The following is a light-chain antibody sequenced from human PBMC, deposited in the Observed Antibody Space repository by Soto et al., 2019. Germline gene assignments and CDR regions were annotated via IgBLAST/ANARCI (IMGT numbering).Light chain of an antibody. V-gene: IGKV1D-16*01. Sequence: DVQMTQSPSSLSASVGDRVTITCRASQDINSYLAWYQQKPGNAPKSLIYAASSLQTGVPSRFCGSESGTDFTVTISNLQPEDSATYYCQQYNIYPLTFGGGTKVEIK. CDR3: QQYNIYPLT. CDR2: AAS. CDR1: QDINSY. J-gene: IGKJ4*01.